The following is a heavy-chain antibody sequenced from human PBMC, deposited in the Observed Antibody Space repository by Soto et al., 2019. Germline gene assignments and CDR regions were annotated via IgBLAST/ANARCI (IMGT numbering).Heavy chain of an antibody. CDR2: INPDNGNT. CDR1: GYTFTRYT. Sequence: QVQLVQSGAEVKKPGASVKISCKASGYTFTRYTVNWVRQAPGQRLERMGWINPDNGNTKSSQKFQDRVTITRDTSASTAYMDLSSLRSEDTAVYYCARGIATGQLDPWGQGTLVTVSS. CDR3: ARGIATGQLDP. D-gene: IGHD2-15*01. V-gene: IGHV1-3*01. J-gene: IGHJ5*02.